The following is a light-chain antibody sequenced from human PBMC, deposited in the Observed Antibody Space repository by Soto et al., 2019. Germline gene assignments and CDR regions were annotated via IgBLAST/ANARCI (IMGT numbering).Light chain of an antibody. CDR2: DAS. CDR1: QSVGSY. Sequence: EIVLTQSPATLSLSPGEGATLSCRASQSVGSYLGWYQQKSGQAPRLLIYDASNRATGIPARFSGSGSGTDFTLTISSLEPEDFEVYYCQQRNDWPRTFGQGTRVEIK. J-gene: IGKJ1*01. CDR3: QQRNDWPRT. V-gene: IGKV3-11*01.